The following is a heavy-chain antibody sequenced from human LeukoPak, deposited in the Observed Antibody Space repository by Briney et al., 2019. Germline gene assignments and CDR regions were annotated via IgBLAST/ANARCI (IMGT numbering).Heavy chain of an antibody. Sequence: GGSLRLSCAASGFTFSSYSMNWVRQAPGKGLEWVSYISSRSSTIYYADSVKGRFTISRDNAKNSLYLQMNSLRDEDTVVYYCARDSSRGWYLFDYWGQGTLVTVSS. CDR1: GFTFSSYS. V-gene: IGHV3-48*02. CDR2: ISSRSSTI. J-gene: IGHJ4*02. D-gene: IGHD6-19*01. CDR3: ARDSSRGWYLFDY.